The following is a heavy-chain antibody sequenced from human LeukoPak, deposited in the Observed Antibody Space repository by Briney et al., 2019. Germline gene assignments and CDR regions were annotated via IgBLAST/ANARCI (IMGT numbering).Heavy chain of an antibody. Sequence: SETLSLTCTVSGGSISSYYWSWIRQPAGKGLEWIGRIYTSGSTNSNPSLKSRGTMSVDTSKNQFSLKLMSVTAADTAVYYCARYGGLGYGSGSYENFDYWGQGTLVTVSS. CDR1: GGSISSYY. CDR2: IYTSGST. J-gene: IGHJ4*02. V-gene: IGHV4-4*07. D-gene: IGHD3-10*01. CDR3: ARYGGLGYGSGSYENFDY.